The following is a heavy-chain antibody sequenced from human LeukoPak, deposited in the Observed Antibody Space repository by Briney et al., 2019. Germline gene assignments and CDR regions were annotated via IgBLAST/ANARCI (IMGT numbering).Heavy chain of an antibody. J-gene: IGHJ6*03. V-gene: IGHV3-74*01. CDR1: GFTFSSYW. Sequence: PGGSLRLSCAASGFTFSSYWMHWVRQAPGKGLVWVSRINTDGSSTSYADSVKGRFTISRDNAKNTLYLQMNSLRAEDTAVYYCAREVLLAAAGQDYYYYYMDVWGKGTTVTVSS. CDR3: AREVLLAAAGQDYYYYYMDV. D-gene: IGHD6-13*01. CDR2: INTDGSST.